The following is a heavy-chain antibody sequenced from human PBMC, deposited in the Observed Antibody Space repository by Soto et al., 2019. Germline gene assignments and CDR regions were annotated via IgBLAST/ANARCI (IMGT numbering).Heavy chain of an antibody. D-gene: IGHD1-26*01. CDR3: EKSKYGASPLMDV. CDR2: ISWNGDLL. CDR1: GFTFAYYA. V-gene: IGHV3-9*01. J-gene: IGHJ6*02. Sequence: QLVESGGTLVQTGGSLRLSCGGSGFTFAYYAMYWVRQPTGKGLEWVSGISWNGDLLGYADSVRGRFTISRDDVKKTLYLQMKSLRNDDTALYYCEKSKYGASPLMDVWGRGTTVAVS.